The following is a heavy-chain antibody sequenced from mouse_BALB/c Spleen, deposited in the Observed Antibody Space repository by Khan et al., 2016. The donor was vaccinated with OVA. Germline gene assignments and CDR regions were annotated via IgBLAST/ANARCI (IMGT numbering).Heavy chain of an antibody. CDR3: TRHYYGGGLYWYFDV. V-gene: IGHV1-85*01. J-gene: IGHJ1*01. D-gene: IGHD1-1*02. CDR2: IFPGDGSA. CDR1: GYTFTNYD. Sequence: QVQLQQSGAELVKPGASVKLSCKASGYTFTNYDLNWVRLRPEQGLEWIGWIFPGDGSAKYNEKFKGKATLTTDPSSSTAYMQLSRLTSEDSAVYFCTRHYYGGGLYWYFDVWGAGTAVTVAS.